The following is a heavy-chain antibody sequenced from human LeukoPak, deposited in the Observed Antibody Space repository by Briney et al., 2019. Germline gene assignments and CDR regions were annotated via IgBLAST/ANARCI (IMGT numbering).Heavy chain of an antibody. Sequence: SETLSLTCTVSGGSISSYYWSWIRQPPGKGLEWIGYIYYSGSTNYNPSLKSRVTISVDTSKNQFSLKLSSVTAADTAVYYCANGYSSLLHTFYYWGQGTLVTVSS. D-gene: IGHD6-13*01. J-gene: IGHJ4*02. CDR1: GGSISSYY. CDR3: ANGYSSLLHTFYY. CDR2: IYYSGST. V-gene: IGHV4-59*01.